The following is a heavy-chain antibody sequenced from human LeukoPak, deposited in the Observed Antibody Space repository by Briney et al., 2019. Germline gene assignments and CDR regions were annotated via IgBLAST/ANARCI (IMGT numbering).Heavy chain of an antibody. Sequence: PSETLSLTCTVSGGSISSSRSYWGWIRQSPGKGLEWIGSSSSSGTAYYNPSLKNRVTMSLDTTNNQFSLRLTSLTAADTAVYYCAGDRSSINWFFYWGQGTLVTVSS. V-gene: IGHV4-39*07. J-gene: IGHJ4*02. CDR2: SSSSGTA. CDR3: AGDRSSINWFFY. D-gene: IGHD1-1*01. CDR1: GGSISSSRSY.